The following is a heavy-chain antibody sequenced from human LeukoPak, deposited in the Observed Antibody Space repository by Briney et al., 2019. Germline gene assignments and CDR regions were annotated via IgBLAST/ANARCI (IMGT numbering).Heavy chain of an antibody. V-gene: IGHV3-7*01. J-gene: IGHJ5*02. Sequence: PGGSLRLSCAASGFTFSSNWMSCVRQAPGKGLEWVGNIQPDGSEQYPVDSVKGRFTISRDNARNSLFLQMNSLRVEDTAVYYCASQSYARFDPWGQGTLVTVSS. CDR3: ASQSYARFDP. D-gene: IGHD3-16*01. CDR1: GFTFSSNW. CDR2: IQPDGSEQ.